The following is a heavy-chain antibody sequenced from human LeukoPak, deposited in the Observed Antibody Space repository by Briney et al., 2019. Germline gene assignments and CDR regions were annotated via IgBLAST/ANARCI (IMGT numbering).Heavy chain of an antibody. D-gene: IGHD3-3*01. CDR3: ARGSTPYYDFWSGYHWYFDL. CDR1: GGSISSYY. Sequence: SETLSLTCTVSGGSISSYYWSWIRQPPGKGLEWIGYIYYSGSTNYNPSLKSRVTISVDTSKNQFSLKLSSVTAADTAVYYCARGSTPYYDFWSGYHWYFDLWGRGTLVTVSS. V-gene: IGHV4-59*12. CDR2: IYYSGST. J-gene: IGHJ2*01.